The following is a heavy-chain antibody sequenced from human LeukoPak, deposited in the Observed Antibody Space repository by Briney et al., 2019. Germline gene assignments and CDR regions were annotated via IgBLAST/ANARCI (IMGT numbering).Heavy chain of an antibody. J-gene: IGHJ5*02. D-gene: IGHD3-22*01. CDR2: INPNSGGT. Sequence: GASVKVSCKAPGYTFTGYYMHWVRQAPGQGLEWMGWINPNSGGTNYAQKFQGRVTMTRDTSISTAYMELSRLRSDDTAVYYCARENYYDSSGFDPWGQGTLVTVSS. V-gene: IGHV1-2*02. CDR1: GYTFTGYY. CDR3: ARENYYDSSGFDP.